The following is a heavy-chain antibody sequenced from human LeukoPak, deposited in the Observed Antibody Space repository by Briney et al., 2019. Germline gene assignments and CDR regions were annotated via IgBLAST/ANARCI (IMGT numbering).Heavy chain of an antibody. CDR1: GYSITNGYF. Sequence: SETLSLTCTVSGYSITNGYFWGWIRQPPGKGLEWIGEINHSGSTNYNPSLESRVTISVDTSKNQFSLKLSSVTAADTAVYYCARRSVLRYFDWLLWAEGFDPWGQGTLVTVSS. J-gene: IGHJ5*02. CDR3: ARRSVLRYFDWLLWAEGFDP. CDR2: INHSGST. V-gene: IGHV4-38-2*02. D-gene: IGHD3-9*01.